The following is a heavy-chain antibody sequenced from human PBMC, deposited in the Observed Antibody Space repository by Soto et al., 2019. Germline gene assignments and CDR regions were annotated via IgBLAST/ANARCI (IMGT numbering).Heavy chain of an antibody. V-gene: IGHV3-15*07. CDR2: IKSKTDGGTT. CDR3: TAESYSTIIIVRFDY. CDR1: GFTFTNAW. J-gene: IGHJ4*01. Sequence: GGSLRLSCAASGFTFTNAWINWVRQAPGKGLEWVGRIKSKTDGGTTDYAEPVKGRFAISRDDSNNMVYLQMNSLKIEDTAVYYCTAESYSTIIIVRFDYRGHGTLVTVSS. D-gene: IGHD3-22*01.